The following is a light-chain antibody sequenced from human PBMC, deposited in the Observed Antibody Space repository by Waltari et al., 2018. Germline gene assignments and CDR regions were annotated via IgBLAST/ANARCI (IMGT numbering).Light chain of an antibody. V-gene: IGKV3-20*01. CDR1: ESVRRA. J-gene: IGKJ1*01. CDR2: DSS. Sequence: EVVLTQSPGTLSLSPGESATLSCRTSESVRRALIWYQQKPGQAPRLLIYDSSTRATCVPDRFSGSGFGTDFSLTISRLEPEDFAVYYCQHNVRLPVTFGQGTRVEIK. CDR3: QHNVRLPVT.